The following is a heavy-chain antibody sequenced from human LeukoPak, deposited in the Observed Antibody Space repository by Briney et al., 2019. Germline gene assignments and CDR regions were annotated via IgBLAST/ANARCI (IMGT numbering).Heavy chain of an antibody. D-gene: IGHD5-18*01. CDR3: ARGGTAMRFWY. Sequence: GGSLRLSCAASGFNFDDYVMSWVRQAPGKGLEWVSGINWNGGSRGYADSVKGRFTISRDNAKNPLYLQMNSLRAEDTAVYYCARGGTAMRFWYWGQGTLVTVSS. CDR2: INWNGGSR. V-gene: IGHV3-20*04. CDR1: GFNFDDYV. J-gene: IGHJ4*02.